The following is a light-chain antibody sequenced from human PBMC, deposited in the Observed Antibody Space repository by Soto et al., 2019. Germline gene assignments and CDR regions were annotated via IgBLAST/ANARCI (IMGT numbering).Light chain of an antibody. CDR1: QSVSGY. J-gene: IGKJ2*01. CDR3: QQRDSGPPYN. CDR2: DTT. Sequence: EVLLTQAPVILSLSPGERATLSCRASQSVSGYLSWYQQKPGHAPRLLIFDTTHRATGVPARFSGSGSGTDFTLTISSLEPEDFAVYCCQQRDSGPPYNFGQGTRLEI. V-gene: IGKV3-11*01.